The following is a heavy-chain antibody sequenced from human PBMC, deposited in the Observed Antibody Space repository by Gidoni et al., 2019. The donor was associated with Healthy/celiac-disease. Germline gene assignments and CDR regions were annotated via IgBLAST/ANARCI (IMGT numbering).Heavy chain of an antibody. V-gene: IGHV5-10-1*01. CDR1: GYSFTSYW. J-gene: IGHJ4*02. CDR3: ARHGEYSAYDNYYFDF. D-gene: IGHD5-12*01. CDR2: IDPSDSYS. Sequence: EVQLVQSGAEVKKPGESLRISCKVSGYSFTSYWISWVRQMPGKGLAWMGRIDPSDSYSNYSPSFQGHVTISADKSISTAYLQWSSLKASDTAMYYCARHGEYSAYDNYYFDFWGQGTLVTVSS.